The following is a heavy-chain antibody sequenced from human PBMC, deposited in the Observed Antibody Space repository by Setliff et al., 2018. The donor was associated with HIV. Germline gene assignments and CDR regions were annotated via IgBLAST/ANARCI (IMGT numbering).Heavy chain of an antibody. Sequence: GASVKVSCKVSGYTLSKLSRHWVRRAPGKGLEWMGRFDPENDEAVSAQKFQGRVPVTEDTSTDTAYMELRSLKSDDTAVYYCARPEYESSGRMTYWGQGTLVTVSS. J-gene: IGHJ4*02. CDR3: ARPEYESSGRMTY. CDR2: FDPENDEA. CDR1: GYTLSKLS. V-gene: IGHV1-24*01. D-gene: IGHD3-22*01.